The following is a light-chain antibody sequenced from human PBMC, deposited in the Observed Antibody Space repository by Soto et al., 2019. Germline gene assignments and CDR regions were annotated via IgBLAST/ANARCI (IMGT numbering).Light chain of an antibody. V-gene: IGKV2-28*01. CDR1: QSLLHSNGYNF. CDR2: LGS. Sequence: VVMTQSPLSLAVTPGEPASIPCRSSQSLLHSNGYNFLDWYLQKPGQSPQLLIYLGSTRASGVPDRFSGSGSGTDFTLKISRVEAEDVGVYYCMQALQTPPWTFGQGTKVDIK. CDR3: MQALQTPPWT. J-gene: IGKJ1*01.